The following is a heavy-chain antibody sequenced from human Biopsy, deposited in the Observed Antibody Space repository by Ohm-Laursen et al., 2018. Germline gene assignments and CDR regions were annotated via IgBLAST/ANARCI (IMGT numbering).Heavy chain of an antibody. Sequence: GILSLTCTVSGGSVSDSFHFWSWIRQPPGKGLEWIGDVYYSGTTNYNPSLKSRLTISVDTSKNQFSLNLNSVTAADTAVYFCARDVKRYCSGTSCYSGYFGMDVWGQGTTVTVS. V-gene: IGHV4-61*01. J-gene: IGHJ6*02. CDR1: GGSVSDSFHF. D-gene: IGHD2-2*01. CDR3: ARDVKRYCSGTSCYSGYFGMDV. CDR2: VYYSGTT.